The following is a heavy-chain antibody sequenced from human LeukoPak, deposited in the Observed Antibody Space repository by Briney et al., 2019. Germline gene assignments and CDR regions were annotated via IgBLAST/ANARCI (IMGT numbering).Heavy chain of an antibody. V-gene: IGHV1-18*01. Sequence: GASVQVSCKASGYTFTGYGISWVRQAPGQGLEWMGWISAYNGDTNYAQKFQGRVTMTTDTSTSTAYMELRSLRSDDTAVYYCARSTEFWSGYPSFDYWGQGTLVTVSS. D-gene: IGHD3-3*01. CDR2: ISAYNGDT. J-gene: IGHJ4*02. CDR3: ARSTEFWSGYPSFDY. CDR1: GYTFTGYG.